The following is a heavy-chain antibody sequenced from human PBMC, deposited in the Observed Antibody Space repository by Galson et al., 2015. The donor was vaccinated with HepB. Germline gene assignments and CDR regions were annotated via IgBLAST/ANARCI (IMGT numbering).Heavy chain of an antibody. CDR2: IWYDGSNK. Sequence: SLRLSCAASGFTFSSYGMHWVRQAPGKGLEWVAVIWYDGSNKYYADSVKGRFTISRDNSKNTLYLQMNSLRAEDTAVYYCARGESRDHYYYYYMDVWGKGTTVTVSS. V-gene: IGHV3-33*08. J-gene: IGHJ6*03. CDR1: GFTFSSYG. CDR3: ARGESRDHYYYYYMDV.